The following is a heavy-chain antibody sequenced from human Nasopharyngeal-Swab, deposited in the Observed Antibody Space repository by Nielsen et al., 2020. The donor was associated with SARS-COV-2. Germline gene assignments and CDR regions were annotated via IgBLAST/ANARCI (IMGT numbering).Heavy chain of an antibody. CDR3: ARELAAAGTGGN. D-gene: IGHD6-13*01. J-gene: IGHJ4*02. V-gene: IGHV3-33*01. Sequence: GESLKISCAASGFTFSSYGMHWVRQAPGKGLEWVAVIWYDGSNKYYADSVKGRFTISGDNSKNTLYLQMNSLRAEDTAVYYCARELAAAGTGGNWGQGTLVTVSS. CDR1: GFTFSSYG. CDR2: IWYDGSNK.